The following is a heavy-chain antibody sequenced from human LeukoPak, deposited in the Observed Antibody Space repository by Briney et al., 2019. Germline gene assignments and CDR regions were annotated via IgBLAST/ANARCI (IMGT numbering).Heavy chain of an antibody. V-gene: IGHV3-21*03. D-gene: IGHD3-3*01. CDR2: ISRTSSSI. CDR1: GFTFSTYT. CDR3: ARIGVSDY. J-gene: IGHJ4*02. Sequence: GGSLRLSCAASGFTFSTYTMNWVRQAPGKGLEWVSSISRTSSSIYYADSVKGRITISRDNARNSLYLQMNSLKTEDTAIYYCARIGVSDYWGQGTLVTVSS.